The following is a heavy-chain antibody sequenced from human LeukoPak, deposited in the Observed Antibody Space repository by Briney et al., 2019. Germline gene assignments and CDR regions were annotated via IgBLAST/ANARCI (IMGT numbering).Heavy chain of an antibody. CDR3: ARTYSSSDEFDY. CDR2: INPSGGST. Sequence: ASVKVSCKASGYTFTSYYIHWVRQAPGQGLEWMGIINPSGGSTTYAQKFQGRVAMTRDTSTSRVYMEVSSLRSEDTAVYYCARTYSSSDEFDYWGQGTLVTVSS. D-gene: IGHD6-13*01. V-gene: IGHV1-46*01. CDR1: GYTFTSYY. J-gene: IGHJ4*02.